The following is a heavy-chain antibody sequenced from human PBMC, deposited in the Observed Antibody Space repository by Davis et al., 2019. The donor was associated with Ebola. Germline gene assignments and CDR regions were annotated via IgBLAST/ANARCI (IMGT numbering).Heavy chain of an antibody. Sequence: AASVKVSCKVSGYTLTELSMHWARQAPGKGLEWMGGFDPEDGETIYAQKFQGRVTMTEDTSTDTAYMELSSLRSEDTAVYYCATGASGMGAYYYGMDVWGQGTTVTVSS. CDR3: ATGASGMGAYYYGMDV. CDR2: FDPEDGET. CDR1: GYTLTELS. D-gene: IGHD1-26*01. J-gene: IGHJ6*02. V-gene: IGHV1-24*01.